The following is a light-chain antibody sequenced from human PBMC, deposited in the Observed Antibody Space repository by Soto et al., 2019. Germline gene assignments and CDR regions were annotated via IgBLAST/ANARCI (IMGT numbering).Light chain of an antibody. CDR3: QQSYLTWT. V-gene: IGKV1-39*01. J-gene: IGKJ1*01. CDR1: QTIGTF. CDR2: SAS. Sequence: DIQVTQSPSSLSASVGDSVTITCRTSQTIGTFLNWYQQKPGKVPKLLISSASSLHAGVPSRFSASGSGTDFTLTISSLQPEDFAAYYCQQSYLTWTSGQGTKVDIK.